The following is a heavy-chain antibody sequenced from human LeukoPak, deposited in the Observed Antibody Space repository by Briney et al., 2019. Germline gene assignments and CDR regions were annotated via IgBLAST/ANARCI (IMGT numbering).Heavy chain of an antibody. CDR3: ASSIKAAVLDY. CDR2: INHSGST. Sequence: PSETLSLTCAVYGGSFSGYYWSWIRQPPGKGLEWIGEINHSGSTNYNPSLKSRVTISVDTSKSQFSLKLSSVTAADTAVYYCASSIKAAVLDYWGQGTLVTVSS. CDR1: GGSFSGYY. D-gene: IGHD6-13*01. J-gene: IGHJ4*02. V-gene: IGHV4-34*01.